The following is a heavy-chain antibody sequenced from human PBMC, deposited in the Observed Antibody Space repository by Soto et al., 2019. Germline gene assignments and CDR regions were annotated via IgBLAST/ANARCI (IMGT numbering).Heavy chain of an antibody. CDR2: IKQDGSGK. CDR1: GFTFGSYC. J-gene: IGHJ4*02. CDR3: ARDQGEGVILEWLPPDY. D-gene: IGHD3-3*01. V-gene: IGHV3-7*01. Sequence: GGSLRLSCAASGFTFGSYCMSWVRQAPGKGPEWVANIKQDGSGKYYVDSVKGRFTISRDNAKNSLYLQMKSLGDEEKAVYYCARDQGEGVILEWLPPDYWGQGTLVNVS.